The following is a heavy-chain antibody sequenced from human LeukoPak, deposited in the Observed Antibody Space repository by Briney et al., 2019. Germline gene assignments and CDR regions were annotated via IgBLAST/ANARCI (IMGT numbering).Heavy chain of an antibody. Sequence: GASVKVSCKASGYTFTGYYMHWVRQAPGQGLEWMGWINPNSGGTNYAQKFQGRVTMTRDTSISTAYMELSRLRSDDTAVYYCARDHSWIAAAALFDYWGQGTLVTVSS. CDR1: GYTFTGYY. D-gene: IGHD6-13*01. J-gene: IGHJ4*02. V-gene: IGHV1-2*02. CDR2: INPNSGGT. CDR3: ARDHSWIAAAALFDY.